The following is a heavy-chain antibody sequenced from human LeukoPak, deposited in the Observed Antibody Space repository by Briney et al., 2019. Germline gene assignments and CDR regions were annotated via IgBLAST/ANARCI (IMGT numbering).Heavy chain of an antibody. CDR1: GFTFDDYG. CDR3: ARGNYIAVAAFDY. D-gene: IGHD6-19*01. V-gene: IGHV3-20*04. CDR2: INWNGDST. J-gene: IGHJ4*02. Sequence: GGSLRLSCAASGFTFDDYGMSWVRQAPGKGLEWVSGINWNGDSTGYADSVKGRFTISRDNAKNSQYLQMNNLRAEDTALYYCARGNYIAVAAFDYWGQGTLVTVSS.